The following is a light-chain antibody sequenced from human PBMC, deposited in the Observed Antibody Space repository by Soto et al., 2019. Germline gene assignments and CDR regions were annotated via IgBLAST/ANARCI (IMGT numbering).Light chain of an antibody. CDR3: SSYTSSSTLV. CDR2: DVS. CDR1: SSDVGGYNY. Sequence: ALTQPASVSGSPGHSITISCTGTSSDVGGYNYVSWYQQHPGKAPKLMIYDVSNRPSGVSNRFSGSKSGNTASLTISGLQAEDEADYYCSSYTSSSTLVFGTGTKVTVL. J-gene: IGLJ1*01. V-gene: IGLV2-14*01.